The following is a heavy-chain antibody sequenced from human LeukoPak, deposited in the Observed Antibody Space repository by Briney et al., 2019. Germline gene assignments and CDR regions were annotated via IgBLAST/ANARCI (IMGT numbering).Heavy chain of an antibody. CDR1: GYTFTSYD. V-gene: IGHV1-8*01. Sequence: ASVKVSCKASGYTFTSYDINWVRQATGQGLEWMGWMNPNSGNTGYAQKFQGRVTMTRNTSISTAYMELSSLRSEDTAVYYCASEYSSSWYSFDYWGQGTLVTVSS. D-gene: IGHD6-13*01. CDR3: ASEYSSSWYSFDY. J-gene: IGHJ4*02. CDR2: MNPNSGNT.